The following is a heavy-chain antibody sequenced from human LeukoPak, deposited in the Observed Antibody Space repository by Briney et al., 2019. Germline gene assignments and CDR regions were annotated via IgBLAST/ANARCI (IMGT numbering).Heavy chain of an antibody. CDR3: AKAGVRSHYYYYYMDV. Sequence: PGGSLRLSCAASGFTVSSNYMSWVRQAPGKGLEWVSVIYSGGSTYYADSVKGRFTISRDNSKNTLYLQMNSLRAEDTAVYYCAKAGVRSHYYYYYMDVWGKGTTVTVSS. CDR1: GFTVSSNY. J-gene: IGHJ6*03. CDR2: IYSGGST. V-gene: IGHV3-53*01. D-gene: IGHD3-10*01.